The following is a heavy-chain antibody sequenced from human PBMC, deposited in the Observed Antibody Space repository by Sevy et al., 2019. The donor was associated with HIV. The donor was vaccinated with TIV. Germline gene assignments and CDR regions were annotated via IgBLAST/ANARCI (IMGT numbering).Heavy chain of an antibody. Sequence: ASVKVSCKASGYTFTGYYMHWVRQAPGQGLEWMGWINPNSGGTNYALKFQGRVTMTRDTSISTAYMELSRLRSDDTAVYYCARDRGLVYSCSSRAWFDPWGHGTLVTVSS. CDR1: GYTFTGYY. D-gene: IGHD6-6*01. V-gene: IGHV1-2*02. CDR3: ARDRGLVYSCSSRAWFDP. J-gene: IGHJ5*02. CDR2: INPNSGGT.